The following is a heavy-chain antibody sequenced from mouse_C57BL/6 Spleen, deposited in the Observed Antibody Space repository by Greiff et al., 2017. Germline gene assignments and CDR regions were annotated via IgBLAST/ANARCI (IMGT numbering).Heavy chain of an antibody. CDR1: GFTFSSYG. Sequence: EVHLVESGGDLVKPGGSLKLSCAASGFTFSSYGMSWVRQTPDKRLEWVATISSGGSYTYYPDSVKGRFTISRDNAKNTLYLQMSSLKSEDTAMYYCARHEDWEYYFDYWGQGTTLTVSS. D-gene: IGHD4-1*01. J-gene: IGHJ2*01. CDR3: ARHEDWEYYFDY. V-gene: IGHV5-6*01. CDR2: ISSGGSYT.